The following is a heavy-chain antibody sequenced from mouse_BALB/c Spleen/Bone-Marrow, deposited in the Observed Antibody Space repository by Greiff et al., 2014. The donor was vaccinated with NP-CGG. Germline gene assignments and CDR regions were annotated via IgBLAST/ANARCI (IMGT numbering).Heavy chain of an antibody. Sequence: QVQLQQSGAELVKPGASVKLSCKASGYTFTSYYMYWVKQRPGQGLEWIGEINPSNGGTNFNEKFKSKATLTVDKSSSTAYMQLSSLTSEDSAVYYCTRGYYGNYFDVWGAGTTVTVSS. J-gene: IGHJ1*01. D-gene: IGHD2-1*01. CDR2: INPSNGGT. CDR1: GYTFTSYY. V-gene: IGHV1S81*02. CDR3: TRGYYGNYFDV.